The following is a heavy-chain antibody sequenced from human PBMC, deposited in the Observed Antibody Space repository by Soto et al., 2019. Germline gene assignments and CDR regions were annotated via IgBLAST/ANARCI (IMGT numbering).Heavy chain of an antibody. CDR3: SRGWFHSPIAAPRYYFSY. J-gene: IGHJ4*02. V-gene: IGHV4-34*01. CDR2: INHSGST. CDR1: GGSFSGYY. D-gene: IGHD6-13*01. Sequence: SETLSLTCAVYGGSFSGYYWSWIRQPPGKGMEWIGEINHSGSTNYNPSLKSRVTISVDTSKNQFSLKLSSVTAADTAVYYFSRGWFHSPIAAPRYYFSYSGQGPLVIVSS.